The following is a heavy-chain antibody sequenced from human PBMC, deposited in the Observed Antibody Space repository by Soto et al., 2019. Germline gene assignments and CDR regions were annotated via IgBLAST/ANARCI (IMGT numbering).Heavy chain of an antibody. Sequence: GESLKISCKGSRYSFTSYWIGWVRQMPGKGLEWMGIIYPGDSDTRYSPSFQGQVTISADKSISTAYLQWSSLKASDTAMYYCESSLERPSTYYYYGMDVWGQGTTVTVSS. CDR3: ESSLERPSTYYYYGMDV. V-gene: IGHV5-51*01. D-gene: IGHD1-1*01. J-gene: IGHJ6*02. CDR1: RYSFTSYW. CDR2: IYPGDSDT.